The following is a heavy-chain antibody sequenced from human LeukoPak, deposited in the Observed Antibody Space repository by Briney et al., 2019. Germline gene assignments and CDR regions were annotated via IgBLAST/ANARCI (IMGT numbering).Heavy chain of an antibody. V-gene: IGHV3-9*01. J-gene: IGHJ4*02. CDR3: ARGDYYDSSGSHY. D-gene: IGHD3-22*01. Sequence: PGRSLRLSCAASGFTFDDYAMHWVRQAPGKGLEWVSGISWNSGSIGYADSVKGRFTISRDNAKNSLYLQMNSLRAEDTAVYYCARGDYYDSSGSHYWGQGTLVTVSS. CDR2: ISWNSGSI. CDR1: GFTFDDYA.